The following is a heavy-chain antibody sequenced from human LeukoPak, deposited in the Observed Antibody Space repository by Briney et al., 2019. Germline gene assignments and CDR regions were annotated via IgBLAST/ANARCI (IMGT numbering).Heavy chain of an antibody. D-gene: IGHD3-10*01. CDR2: IWYDGSNK. CDR3: TTITMIREHEDY. Sequence: GGSLRLSCAASGFTFSSYGMHWVRQAPGKGLEWVAVIWYDGSNKYYADSVKGRFTISRDNSKNTLYLQMNSLKTEDTAVYYCTTITMIREHEDYWGQGTLVTVSS. CDR1: GFTFSSYG. V-gene: IGHV3-33*01. J-gene: IGHJ4*02.